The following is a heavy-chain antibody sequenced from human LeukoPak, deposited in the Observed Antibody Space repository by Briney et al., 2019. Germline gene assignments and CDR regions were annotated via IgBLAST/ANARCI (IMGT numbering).Heavy chain of an antibody. CDR1: GFTFSSYW. J-gene: IGHJ4*02. Sequence: GGSLRLSCGASGFTFSSYWMHWVRQAPGKGLVWVSRINNDGSSTSYADSVQGRFTISRDNAKNTLYLQMNSLRAEDTALYYCARAGKLRFLERRNNYFDYWGQGTLVTVSS. D-gene: IGHD3-3*01. CDR2: INNDGSST. CDR3: ARAGKLRFLERRNNYFDY. V-gene: IGHV3-74*01.